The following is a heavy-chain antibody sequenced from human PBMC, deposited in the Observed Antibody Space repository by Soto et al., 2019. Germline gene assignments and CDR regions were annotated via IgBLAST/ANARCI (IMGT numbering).Heavy chain of an antibody. CDR2: IKQDGSNK. V-gene: IGHV3-7*01. CDR3: AKDRSPDTYYYDSSGPGH. Sequence: PGGSLRLSCAASGSTFSSYWMSWVRQAPGKGLEWVANIKQDGSNKYYADSVKGRFTISRDNSKNTLYLQMNSLRAEDTAVYYCAKDRSPDTYYYDSSGPGHWGQGTLVTVSS. J-gene: IGHJ4*02. D-gene: IGHD3-22*01. CDR1: GSTFSSYW.